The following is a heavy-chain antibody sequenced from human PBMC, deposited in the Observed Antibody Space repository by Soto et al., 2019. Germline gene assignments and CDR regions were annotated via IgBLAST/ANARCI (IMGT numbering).Heavy chain of an antibody. J-gene: IGHJ3*02. CDR3: AREMVAVAGTGGAFDI. Sequence: QVQLVQSVAEVKKPGSSVKVSCKASGGTFSSYAISWVRQAPGQGLEWMGGIIPIFGTANYAQKFQGRVTITADESTSTAYMELSSLRSEDTAVYYCAREMVAVAGTGGAFDIWGQGTMVTVSS. D-gene: IGHD6-19*01. CDR2: IIPIFGTA. V-gene: IGHV1-69*01. CDR1: GGTFSSYA.